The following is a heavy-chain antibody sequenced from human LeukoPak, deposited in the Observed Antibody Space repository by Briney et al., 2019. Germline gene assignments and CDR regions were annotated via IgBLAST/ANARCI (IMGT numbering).Heavy chain of an antibody. Sequence: GGSLRLSCTASGFTFSNYAMRWFRQAPGKGLEWVSSISANGAGTYYADSVKGRFTISRDNSKNTVYLQMNSLRAEDTAVYYCAKDSGNSGWYVDNWGQGTLVTVSS. CDR2: ISANGAGT. J-gene: IGHJ4*02. D-gene: IGHD6-19*01. CDR3: AKDSGNSGWYVDN. CDR1: GFTFSNYA. V-gene: IGHV3-23*01.